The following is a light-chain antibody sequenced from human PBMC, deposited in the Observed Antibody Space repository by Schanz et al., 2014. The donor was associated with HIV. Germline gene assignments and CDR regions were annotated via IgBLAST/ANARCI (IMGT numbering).Light chain of an antibody. CDR2: EVS. CDR1: RRDVGGYNF. CDR3: SSYTGSSSVI. V-gene: IGLV2-14*02. J-gene: IGLJ2*01. Sequence: QSVLTQPASVSGSPGQAIPISCTGTRRDVGGYNFASWDQQHPGKVPKPMIYEVSKRPPGISNRFSGSKSGNTASLTVSGLQAEDEADYYCSSYTGSSSVIFGGGTKLTVL.